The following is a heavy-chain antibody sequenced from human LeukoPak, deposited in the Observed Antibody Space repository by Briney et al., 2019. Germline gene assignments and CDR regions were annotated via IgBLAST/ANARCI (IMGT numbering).Heavy chain of an antibody. D-gene: IGHD3-22*01. CDR2: ISSSGSTI. CDR3: ARPQIVVGYFDY. CDR1: GFTFSSYE. J-gene: IGHJ4*02. Sequence: GGSLRLSCAASGFTFSSYEMNWVRQAPGKGLEWVSYISSSGSTIYYADSVKGRFTISRDNAKNSLYLQKNSLRAEDTAVYYCARPQIVVGYFDYWGQETLVTVSS. V-gene: IGHV3-48*03.